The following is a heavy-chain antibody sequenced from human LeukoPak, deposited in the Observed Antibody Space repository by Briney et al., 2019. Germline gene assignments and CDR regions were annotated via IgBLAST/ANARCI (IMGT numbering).Heavy chain of an antibody. Sequence: ASVKVSCKASGGTFSSYAISWVRQAPGQGLEWMGWINPNSGGTNYAQKFQGRVTMTRDTSISTAYMELSRLRSDDTAVYYCARSSHRQDIVVVPAAKDRLDYWGQGTLVTVSS. CDR3: ARSSHRQDIVVVPAAKDRLDY. D-gene: IGHD2-2*01. J-gene: IGHJ4*02. CDR1: GGTFSSYA. CDR2: INPNSGGT. V-gene: IGHV1-2*02.